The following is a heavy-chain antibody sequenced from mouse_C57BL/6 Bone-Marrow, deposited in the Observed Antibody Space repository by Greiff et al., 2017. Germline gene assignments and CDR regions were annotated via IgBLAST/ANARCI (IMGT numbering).Heavy chain of an antibody. CDR1: GYAFRSSW. CDR3: ARTGLVVAY. CDR2: IYPGDGDT. D-gene: IGHD3-3*01. Sequence: QVQLQQSGPELVKPGASVKISCKASGYAFRSSWMNWVKQRPGKGLEWIGRIYPGDGDTNYNGKFKGKATLTADKSSSTAYMQLSSLTSEDSAVYFCARTGLVVAYWGQGTLVTVSA. J-gene: IGHJ3*01. V-gene: IGHV1-82*01.